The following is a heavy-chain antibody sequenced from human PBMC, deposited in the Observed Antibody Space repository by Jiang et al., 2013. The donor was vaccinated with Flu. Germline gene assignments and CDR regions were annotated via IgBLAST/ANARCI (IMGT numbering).Heavy chain of an antibody. J-gene: IGHJ4*02. D-gene: IGHD1-1*01. CDR3: ASGLRYNWNDHYFDY. CDR1: GDSISTGGYY. V-gene: IGHV4-31*03. CDR2: IYYSGST. Sequence: SGLVKPSQTLSLTCTVSGDSISTGGYYWSWIRQHPGKGLEWIGHIYYSGSTYYNPSLKSRVDISVDTSKNQFSLRLSSVTAADTAVYYCASGLRYNWNDHYFDYWGQGTLVTVSS.